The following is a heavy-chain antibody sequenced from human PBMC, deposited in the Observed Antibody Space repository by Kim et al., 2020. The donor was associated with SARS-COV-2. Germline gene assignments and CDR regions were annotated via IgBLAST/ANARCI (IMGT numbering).Heavy chain of an antibody. CDR2: IYYSGST. V-gene: IGHV4-39*01. CDR3: ARAHSSGWSDPSYYFAY. D-gene: IGHD6-19*01. J-gene: IGHJ4*02. Sequence: SETLSLTCTVSGGSISSSSYYWGWIRQPPGKGLEWIGSIYYSGSTYYNPSLKSRVTISVDTSKNQFSLKLSSVTAADTAVFYCARAHSSGWSDPSYYFAYWGLGTLVTVSS. CDR1: GGSISSSSYY.